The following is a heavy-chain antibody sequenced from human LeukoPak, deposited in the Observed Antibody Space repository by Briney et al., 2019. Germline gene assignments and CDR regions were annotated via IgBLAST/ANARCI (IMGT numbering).Heavy chain of an antibody. CDR2: INPSGGST. CDR3: AREYYYGSGSYYGALPHWFDP. Sequence: ASVKVSCKASGYTFTSYYMHWVRQAPGQGLEWMGIINPSGGSTSYAQKFQGRVTMTRDTSTSTVYMELSSLRSGDTAVYYCAREYYYGSGSYYGALPHWFDPWGQGSLVTVSS. D-gene: IGHD3-10*01. CDR1: GYTFTSYY. V-gene: IGHV1-46*01. J-gene: IGHJ5*02.